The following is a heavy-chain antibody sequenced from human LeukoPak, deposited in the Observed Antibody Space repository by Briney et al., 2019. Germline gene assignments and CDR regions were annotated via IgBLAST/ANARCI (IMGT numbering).Heavy chain of an antibody. J-gene: IGHJ5*02. V-gene: IGHV3-23*01. CDR2: ISGSGGTT. CDR3: TKEPLLRVSYNCFDP. CDR1: GFTFSSSA. D-gene: IGHD3-9*01. Sequence: GESLRLSCAASGFTFSSSAMSWVRQAPGKGLEWVSAISGSGGTTYYADSVKGRFTISRDNSKNTLYLQMNSLGAEDTAVYYCTKEPLLRVSYNCFDPWGQGTLVTVSS.